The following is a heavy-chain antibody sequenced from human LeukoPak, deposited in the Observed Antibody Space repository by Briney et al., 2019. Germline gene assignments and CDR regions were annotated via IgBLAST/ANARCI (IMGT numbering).Heavy chain of an antibody. D-gene: IGHD2-15*01. CDR2: INHSGST. CDR1: GGSFSGYY. V-gene: IGHV4-34*01. J-gene: IGHJ5*02. CDR3: ARGTDIVVVVAATGSYWFDP. Sequence: SETLSLTCAVYGGSFSGYYWSWIRQPPGKGLEWIGEINHSGSTNYNPSLKSRVTISVDTSKNQFSLKLSSVTAADTAVYYCARGTDIVVVVAATGSYWFDPWGQGTLVTVSS.